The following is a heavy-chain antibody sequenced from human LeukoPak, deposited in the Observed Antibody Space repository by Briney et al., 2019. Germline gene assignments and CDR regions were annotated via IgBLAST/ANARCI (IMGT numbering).Heavy chain of an antibody. J-gene: IGHJ4*02. CDR1: GFTFSSCA. D-gene: IGHD6-13*01. CDR2: ISGDGGST. Sequence: GGSLRLSCAASGFTFSSCAMNCVRQAPGKGLEWVSAISGDGGSTDYADSVQGRFTISRDNSKNTLFLQMNSLRAEDTAVYYCAKGGYSSSWYAFHYWGQGTLVTVSS. CDR3: AKGGYSSSWYAFHY. V-gene: IGHV3-23*01.